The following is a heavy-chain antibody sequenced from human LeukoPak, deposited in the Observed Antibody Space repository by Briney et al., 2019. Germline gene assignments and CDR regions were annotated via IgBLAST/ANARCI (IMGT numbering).Heavy chain of an antibody. Sequence: GGSLRLSCAASGFTFSSYAMSWVRQAPGKGLEWVSAISGSGGSTYYADSVKGRFTISRDNSKNTLYLQMNSLRAEDTAVYYCAKDRVGYYGSGSYLDYWGQGTLVTVSS. J-gene: IGHJ4*02. CDR2: ISGSGGST. CDR1: GFTFSSYA. D-gene: IGHD3-10*01. V-gene: IGHV3-23*01. CDR3: AKDRVGYYGSGSYLDY.